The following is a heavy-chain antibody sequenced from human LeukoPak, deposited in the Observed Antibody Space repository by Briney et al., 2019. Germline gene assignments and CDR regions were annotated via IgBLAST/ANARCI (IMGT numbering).Heavy chain of an antibody. J-gene: IGHJ6*03. V-gene: IGHV3-64*01. Sequence: HPGGSLRLSCAASGFTFSSYAMHWVRQAPGKGLEYVSAISSNGGSTYYANSVKGRFTISRDNSKNTLYLQMKSLRAEDTAVYYCAKGGGYEAQYYYYYLDVWGKGTTVTISS. CDR1: GFTFSSYA. CDR2: ISSNGGST. D-gene: IGHD5-12*01. CDR3: AKGGGYEAQYYYYYLDV.